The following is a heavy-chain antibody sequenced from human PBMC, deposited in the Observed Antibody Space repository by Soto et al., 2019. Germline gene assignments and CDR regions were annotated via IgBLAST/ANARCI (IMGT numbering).Heavy chain of an antibody. CDR1: GYTFTSYG. J-gene: IGHJ6*01. CDR3: ARRQWLGGGYYYGMDV. V-gene: IGHV1-18*01. CDR2: TSAYNGNT. Sequence: QVQLVQSGSEVKKPGASVKVSCKSSGYTFTSYGISWVRQAPGQGLEWMGWTSAYNGNTNYAQELQGRVTMTTDTCTSTAYMELRSLRSDDTAVYYCARRQWLGGGYYYGMDVWGQGTPVTVSS. D-gene: IGHD6-19*01.